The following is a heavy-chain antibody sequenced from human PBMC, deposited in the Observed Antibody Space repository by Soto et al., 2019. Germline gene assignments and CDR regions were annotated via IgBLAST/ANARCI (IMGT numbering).Heavy chain of an antibody. CDR1: QLSLDRAC. Sequence: LRLSCAVSQLSLDRACMPWVLHAPGKALECVAVISYAGSNKYYADSVKGRFTISRDNSKNRLYLQMNSLRAEDTAVYYCSKYPTEYYYDRSGLYFHYWGQATLLTVSS. V-gene: IGHV3-30*18. J-gene: IGHJ4*02. D-gene: IGHD3-22*01. CDR2: ISYAGSNK. CDR3: SKYPTEYYYDRSGLYFHY.